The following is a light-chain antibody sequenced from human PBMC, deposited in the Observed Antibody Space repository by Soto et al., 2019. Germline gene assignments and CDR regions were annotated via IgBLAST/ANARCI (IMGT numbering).Light chain of an antibody. CDR1: SSDVGSYNL. Sequence: QSVLTQPASVSGSPGQSITISCTGTSSDVGSYNLVSWCQQHPGKAPKLMIYEGSKRPSGVSNRFSGSESGNTASLTISGLQAEDEADYYCCSYAGSSTSLYVFGTGTKVTVL. CDR2: EGS. CDR3: CSYAGSSTSLYV. V-gene: IGLV2-23*01. J-gene: IGLJ1*01.